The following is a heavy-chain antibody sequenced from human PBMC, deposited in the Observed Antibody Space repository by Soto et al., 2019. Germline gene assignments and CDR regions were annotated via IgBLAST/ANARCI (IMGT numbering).Heavy chain of an antibody. CDR1: GCTVSSNY. CDR3: ARDRRLLDWYFDL. CDR2: IYSGGST. J-gene: IGHJ2*01. V-gene: IGHV3-53*04. Sequence: PGGSLRLSCASSGCTVSSNYMSWVRQAPGKGLEWVSVIYSGGSTYYADSVKGRFTISRHNSKNTLYLQMNSLRAEDTAVYYCARDRRLLDWYFDLWGRGTLVTVSS. D-gene: IGHD2-15*01.